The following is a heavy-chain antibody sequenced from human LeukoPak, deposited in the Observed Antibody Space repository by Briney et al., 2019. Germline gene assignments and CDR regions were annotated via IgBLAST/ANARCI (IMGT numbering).Heavy chain of an antibody. CDR2: ISSSSSYI. V-gene: IGHV3-21*01. J-gene: IGHJ5*02. CDR1: GFTFSSYS. CDR3: ARTNPEAAAPLLT. D-gene: IGHD6-13*01. Sequence: GGSLRLSCAASGFTFSSYSMNWVRQAPGKGLEWVSSISSSSSYIYYADSVKGRFTISRDNAKNSLYLQMNSLRAEDTAVYHCARTNPEAAAPLLTWGQGALVTVSS.